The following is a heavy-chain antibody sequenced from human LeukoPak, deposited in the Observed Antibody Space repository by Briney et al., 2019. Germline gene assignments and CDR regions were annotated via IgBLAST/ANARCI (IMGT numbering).Heavy chain of an antibody. CDR2: MNPNSGNT. D-gene: IGHD4-11*01. Sequence: ASVKVSCKASGYTFTSYDINWVRQATGQGLEWMGWMNPNSGNTGYAQKFQGRVTMTRNTSISTAYMELSSLRSEDTAVYYCARDPYRMLATVTTGVAFDIWGQGTMVTVSS. CDR3: ARDPYRMLATVTTGVAFDI. V-gene: IGHV1-8*01. J-gene: IGHJ3*02. CDR1: GYTFTSYD.